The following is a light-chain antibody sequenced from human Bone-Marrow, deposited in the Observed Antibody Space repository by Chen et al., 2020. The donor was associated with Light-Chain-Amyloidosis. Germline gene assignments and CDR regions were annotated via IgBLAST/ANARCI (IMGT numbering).Light chain of an antibody. Sequence: SYELTQPPSVSVSPGQTARITCSGDDLPTKYAYWYQQKPGQAPVLVIHRDTERPSGISARFSGSSSGAPATFTISGVQAEDEADYHCQSADSSGTYEVIFGGGTKLTVL. CDR3: QSADSSGTYEVI. CDR1: DLPTKY. CDR2: RDT. V-gene: IGLV3-25*03. J-gene: IGLJ2*01.